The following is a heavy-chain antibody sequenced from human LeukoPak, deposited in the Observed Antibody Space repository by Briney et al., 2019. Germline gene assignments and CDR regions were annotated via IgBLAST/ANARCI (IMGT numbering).Heavy chain of an antibody. D-gene: IGHD3-3*01. Sequence: PGGSLRLSCAASGFTFTNAWMSWVRQAPGKGLEWVGRIKSETDGGTTDYAAPVKGRFTISRDDSKNTLYLQMNSLKTEDTAVYYCTTHSYDFWSGYQYWGLGTLVTVSS. V-gene: IGHV3-15*01. CDR2: IKSETDGGTT. CDR1: GFTFTNAW. J-gene: IGHJ4*02. CDR3: TTHSYDFWSGYQY.